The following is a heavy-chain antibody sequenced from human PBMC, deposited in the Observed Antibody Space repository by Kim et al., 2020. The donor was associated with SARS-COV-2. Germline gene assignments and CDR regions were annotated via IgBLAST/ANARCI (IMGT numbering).Heavy chain of an antibody. CDR3: ARELWDGDSI. J-gene: IGHJ3*02. CDR1: GFTLSSYR. CDR2: ISSGGDTI. Sequence: GGSLRLSCVASGFTLSSYRMNWVRQAPGKGLEWVAYISSGGDTIYYADSVKGRFSVSRDNAKKSLYLQMNSLRAEDTAVYYCARELWDGDSIWGQGTMVTVSS. D-gene: IGHD2-21*02. V-gene: IGHV3-48*03.